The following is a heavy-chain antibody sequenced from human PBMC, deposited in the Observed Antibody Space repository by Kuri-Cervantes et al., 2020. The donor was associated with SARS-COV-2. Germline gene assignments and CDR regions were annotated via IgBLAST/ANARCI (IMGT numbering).Heavy chain of an antibody. CDR1: GFTLSNYA. J-gene: IGHJ5*02. CDR2: ISYDGSNK. D-gene: IGHD1-26*01. Sequence: GGSLRLSCAASGFTLSNYAMHWVRQAPGKGLEWVAVISYDGSNKYYADSVKGRFTISSDNSNNTLYLQMNSLRAEDTVVYYCSRAGGGSYYGWFDPWGQGTLVTVSS. CDR3: SRAGGGSYYGWFDP. V-gene: IGHV3-30-3*01.